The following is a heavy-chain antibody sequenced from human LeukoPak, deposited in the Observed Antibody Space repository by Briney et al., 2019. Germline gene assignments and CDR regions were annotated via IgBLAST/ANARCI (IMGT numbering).Heavy chain of an antibody. Sequence: PSETLSLTCTVPGGSISSYYWSWIRKPPGKGLEWIGYIYYIGSTNYNPSLKSRVTISVDTSKNQFSLKLSSVTAADTAVYYCARDLENPYYDFWSGPSYGMDVWGQGTTVTVSS. CDR3: ARDLENPYYDFWSGPSYGMDV. CDR1: GGSISSYY. V-gene: IGHV4-59*01. J-gene: IGHJ6*02. CDR2: IYYIGST. D-gene: IGHD3-3*01.